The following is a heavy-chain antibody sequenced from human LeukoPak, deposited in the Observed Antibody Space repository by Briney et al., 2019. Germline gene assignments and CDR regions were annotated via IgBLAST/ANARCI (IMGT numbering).Heavy chain of an antibody. Sequence: ASVKVSCKASGYPFTSYDINWVRQATGQGLEWMGWMNPNSGNTGYAQKFQGRVTMTRNTSISAAYMELSSLRSEDTAVYYCARGHCTNGVCYYYYYMDVWGKGTTVTVSS. CDR3: ARGHCTNGVCYYYYYMDV. V-gene: IGHV1-8*01. CDR1: GYPFTSYD. CDR2: MNPNSGNT. J-gene: IGHJ6*03. D-gene: IGHD2-8*01.